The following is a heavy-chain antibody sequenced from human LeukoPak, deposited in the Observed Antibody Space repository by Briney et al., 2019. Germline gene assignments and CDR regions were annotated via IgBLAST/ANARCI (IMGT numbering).Heavy chain of an antibody. CDR2: ISWDGGST. D-gene: IGHD3-3*01. CDR3: AKPFGSISSRSVYFDY. V-gene: IGHV3-43*01. CDR1: GFTFDDYA. Sequence: GGSLRLSCAASGFTFDDYAMHWVRQAPGKGLEWVSLISWDGGSTYYADSVKGRFTISRDNSKNSLYLQMNSLRIEDTALYYCAKPFGSISSRSVYFDYWGQGTLVTVSS. J-gene: IGHJ4*02.